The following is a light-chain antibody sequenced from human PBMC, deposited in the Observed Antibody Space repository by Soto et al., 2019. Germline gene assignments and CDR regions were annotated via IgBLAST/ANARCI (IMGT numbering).Light chain of an antibody. CDR1: QGISSY. J-gene: IGKJ5*01. V-gene: IGKV1-8*01. CDR3: QQYYSYSIT. CDR2: AAS. Sequence: AIRMTQPPSSFSASTGDRVTITCRASQGISSYLAWYQQKPGKAPKLLIYAASTLQSGVPSRFSGSGSGTDFTLTISCLQSEDFATYYCQQYYSYSITFGQGTRLEIK.